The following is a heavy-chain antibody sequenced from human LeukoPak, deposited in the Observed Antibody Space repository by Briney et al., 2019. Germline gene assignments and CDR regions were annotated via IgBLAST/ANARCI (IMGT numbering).Heavy chain of an antibody. CDR2: ISDSGGTT. D-gene: IGHD6-19*01. CDR1: GFTFSNYG. Sequence: PGGSLRLSCAASGFTFSNYGMSWVRQAPGKGLEWVSAISDSGGTTYYADSVKGRLTISRDNSKNTLYLQMNSLRAEDTAVYYCAKGRYTSGGFDYWGQGTLVTVSS. J-gene: IGHJ4*02. CDR3: AKGRYTSGGFDY. V-gene: IGHV3-23*01.